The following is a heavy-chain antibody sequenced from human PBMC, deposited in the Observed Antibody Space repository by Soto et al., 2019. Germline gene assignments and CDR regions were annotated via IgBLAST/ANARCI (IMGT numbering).Heavy chain of an antibody. Sequence: QVQLVQSGADVKKPGASVKVSCKASGYTFTVYDINWVRQAAGQGLEWMVWMNPNTGNTAYAQKFEGRLTLTRDTSTTTAYMDLSSLSSEDTALYYCARGFSSYSDHWAQGTLVTVSS. CDR2: MNPNTGNT. CDR3: ARGFSSYSDH. J-gene: IGHJ4*02. CDR1: GYTFTVYD. V-gene: IGHV1-8*02. D-gene: IGHD6-13*01.